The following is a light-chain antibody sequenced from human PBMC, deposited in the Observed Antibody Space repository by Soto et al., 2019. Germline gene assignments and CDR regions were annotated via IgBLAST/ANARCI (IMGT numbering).Light chain of an antibody. Sequence: EIVLTQSPATLSLSPGERATLSCRASQCVSSYFAWYQQKPGQAPRLLIYDASNRATGIPARFSGSGSGTDFTLTISSLEPEDFAVYYCQQRSNWPLTFGGGTNVEIK. CDR2: DAS. CDR1: QCVSSY. V-gene: IGKV3-11*01. CDR3: QQRSNWPLT. J-gene: IGKJ4*01.